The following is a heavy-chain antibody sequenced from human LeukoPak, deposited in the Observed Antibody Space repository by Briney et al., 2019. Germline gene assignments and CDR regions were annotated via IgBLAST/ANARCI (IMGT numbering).Heavy chain of an antibody. Sequence: GGSLRLSCAASGFTFSSYGMHWVRQAPGKGLEWVAVIWYDGSNKYYADSVKGRFTISRDNSKNTLYLQMNSLRAEDTAVYYCARCIAARPGYYYYYMDVWGKGTTVTVSS. CDR3: ARCIAARPGYYYYYMDV. J-gene: IGHJ6*03. D-gene: IGHD6-6*01. CDR1: GFTFSSYG. CDR2: IWYDGSNK. V-gene: IGHV3-33*01.